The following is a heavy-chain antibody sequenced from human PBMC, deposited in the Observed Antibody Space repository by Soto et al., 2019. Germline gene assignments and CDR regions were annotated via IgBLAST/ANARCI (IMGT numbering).Heavy chain of an antibody. D-gene: IGHD3-3*01. J-gene: IGHJ4*02. CDR2: IYYSGST. Sequence: SETLSLTCTVSGGSVSSGSYYWSWIRQPPGKGLEWIGYIYYSGSTNYNPSLKSRVTISVDTSKNQFSLKLSSVTAADTAVYYCARQTGGFWSGHYLWGQGPLVTVSS. CDR3: ARQTGGFWSGHYL. V-gene: IGHV4-61*01. CDR1: GGSVSSGSYY.